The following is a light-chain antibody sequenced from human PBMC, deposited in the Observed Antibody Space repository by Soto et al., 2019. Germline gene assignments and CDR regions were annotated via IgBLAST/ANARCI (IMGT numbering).Light chain of an antibody. V-gene: IGLV2-14*01. J-gene: IGLJ1*01. CDR2: EVS. CDR3: NSQTSSGIRV. Sequence: QSALTQPASVSGSPGQSITISCTGTSSDVGGSNHVSWCQHHPGKAPKLIIYEVSYRPSGVSNRFSGSKSGYTASLTISGLQAGDEADYYCNSQTSSGIRVFGTGTKVNV. CDR1: SSDVGGSNH.